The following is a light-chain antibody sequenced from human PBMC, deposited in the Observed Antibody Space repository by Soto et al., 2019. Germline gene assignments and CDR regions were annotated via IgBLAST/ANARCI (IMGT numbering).Light chain of an antibody. CDR3: QQRSDSYT. Sequence: EVVLTQSPATLSFSPGERATLSCRASQTLANYLAWYQQRPGQAPRLLIYDASNRATGIPARFSGSGSGTDFTLNISSLEPEDSAVYNCQQRSDSYTFGQGTTLEIK. V-gene: IGKV3-11*01. CDR2: DAS. J-gene: IGKJ2*01. CDR1: QTLANY.